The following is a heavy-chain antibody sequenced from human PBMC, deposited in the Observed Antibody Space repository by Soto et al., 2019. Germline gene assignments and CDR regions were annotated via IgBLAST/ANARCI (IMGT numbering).Heavy chain of an antibody. V-gene: IGHV1-8*01. Sequence: QVQLVQSGAEVKKPGASVKVSCKASGYTFTSYDINWVRQATGQGLEWMGWMNPNSGNTGHAQKFQGRVTMTRNTSISTAYMELSSLRSEDTAVYYCARGGLYYDYVWGSYRSDYWGQGTLVTVSS. D-gene: IGHD3-16*02. J-gene: IGHJ4*02. CDR3: ARGGLYYDYVWGSYRSDY. CDR1: GYTFTSYD. CDR2: MNPNSGNT.